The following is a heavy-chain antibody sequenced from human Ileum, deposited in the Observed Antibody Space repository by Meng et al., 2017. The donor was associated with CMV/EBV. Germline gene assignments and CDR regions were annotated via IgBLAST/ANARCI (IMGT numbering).Heavy chain of an antibody. J-gene: IGHJ4*02. Sequence: GGGLLKPAESLPLTCAVYGGSLRGHYCNWIRQSPGNGLQWIAEINHVGRTNSNPSLASRVTISQDTSKNQCSLKLNSVTVADSAVYYCARGLFRYPAYFDLWGQGTLVTVSS. CDR2: INHVGRT. CDR1: GGSLRGHY. CDR3: ARGLFRYPAYFDL. V-gene: IGHV4-34*01. D-gene: IGHD3-16*02.